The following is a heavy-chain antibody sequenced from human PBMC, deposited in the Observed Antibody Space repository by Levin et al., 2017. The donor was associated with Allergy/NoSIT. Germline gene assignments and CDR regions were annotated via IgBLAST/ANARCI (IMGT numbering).Heavy chain of an antibody. D-gene: IGHD6-19*01. J-gene: IGHJ4*02. V-gene: IGHV1-18*01. Sequence: ASVKVSCKASGYTFTKYGISWVRQAPGQGLEWMGWISGYSGNTYTVLNLQDKVTVTADTSTRTAYLEVRSLRYDDTAVYYCARFSDEEGRSDSYIGPYFFDYWGQGTLVTVSP. CDR2: ISGYSGNT. CDR1: GYTFTKYG. CDR3: ARFSDEEGRSDSYIGPYFFDY.